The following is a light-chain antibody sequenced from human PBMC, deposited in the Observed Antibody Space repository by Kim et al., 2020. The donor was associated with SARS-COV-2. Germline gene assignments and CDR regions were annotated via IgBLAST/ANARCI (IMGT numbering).Light chain of an antibody. V-gene: IGLV2-14*03. J-gene: IGLJ1*01. CDR3: SSYTSSSTYV. Sequence: QSALTQPASVSGSPGQSITTSCTGTSSDVGGYNYVSWYQHHPGKAPKLMIYDVSKRPSGVSNRFSGSKSGNTASLTISGLQAEDEADYYCSSYTSSSTYVFGTGTKVTVL. CDR1: SSDVGGYNY. CDR2: DVS.